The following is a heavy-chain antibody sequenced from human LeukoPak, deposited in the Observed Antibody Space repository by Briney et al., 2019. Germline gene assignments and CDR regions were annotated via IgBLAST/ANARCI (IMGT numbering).Heavy chain of an antibody. J-gene: IGHJ4*02. CDR3: ARRGSNWFFDY. D-gene: IGHD6-13*01. CDR1: GDSISTDGSY. CDR2: IYNSGST. V-gene: IGHV4-39*01. Sequence: PSETLSLTCTVSGDSISTDGSYWGWIRQPPGKGLEWIAIIYNSGSTYYNPSLKSRVTMSVDTSKNQFSLKLSSVTAADTAVYYCARRGSNWFFDYWGQGTLVTVSS.